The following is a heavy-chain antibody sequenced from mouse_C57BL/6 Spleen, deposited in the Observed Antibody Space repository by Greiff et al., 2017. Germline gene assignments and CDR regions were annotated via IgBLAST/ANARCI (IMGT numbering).Heavy chain of an antibody. CDR1: GFTFSDYG. CDR3: ARTRGSSGDYFDY. J-gene: IGHJ2*01. D-gene: IGHD6-1*01. Sequence: EVKLVESGGGLVKPGGSLKLSCAASGFTFSDYGMHWVRQAPEKGLEWVAYISSGSSTISYADTVTGRFTISRDNAKNTLFLQMTSLRSEDTAMYYCARTRGSSGDYFDYWGQGTTLTVSS. V-gene: IGHV5-17*01. CDR2: ISSGSSTI.